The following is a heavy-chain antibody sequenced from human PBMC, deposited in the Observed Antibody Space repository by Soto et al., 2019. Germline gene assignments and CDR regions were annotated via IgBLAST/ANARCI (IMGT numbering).Heavy chain of an antibody. D-gene: IGHD1-26*01. V-gene: IGHV3-72*01. J-gene: IGHJ4*02. CDR3: ARDTGGSYDY. CDR2: TRDKPNNYAA. Sequence: EGQLVQSGGGLVQPGGSLRLSCTAPGFAFDDYYMDWVRQVPGKGLEWIGRTRDKPNNYAAEYVASVKGRFTISRDASKDSMYLQMNTVKTEDTAVYYCARDTGGSYDYWGQGAVVIVSS. CDR1: GFAFDDYY.